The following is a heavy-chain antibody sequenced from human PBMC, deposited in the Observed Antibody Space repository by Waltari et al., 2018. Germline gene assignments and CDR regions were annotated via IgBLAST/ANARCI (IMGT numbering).Heavy chain of an antibody. D-gene: IGHD7-27*01. CDR1: GFSFSSYS. J-gene: IGHJ4*02. CDR2: ISSSTTYI. V-gene: IGHV3-21*01. Sequence: EVQLVESGGGLVKPGGSLRLSCGASGFSFSSYSMNWVRQAPGKGLEWGSSISSSTTYIHYADSVKGRFTISRDNAKNSLYLQMNSLRVEDTAVYYCVSGGWGFYFDYWGQGTVVTVSS. CDR3: VSGGWGFYFDY.